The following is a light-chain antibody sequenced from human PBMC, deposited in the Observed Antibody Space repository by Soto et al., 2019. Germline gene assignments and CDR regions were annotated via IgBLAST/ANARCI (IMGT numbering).Light chain of an antibody. CDR3: QQHDSYPLT. CDR2: ATS. J-gene: IGKJ1*01. V-gene: IGKV1-9*01. Sequence: EIQLTQSPSFLSASVGDRIIISCRASQGVRIYLAWYQQKPGKAPQLLIYATSTLKSGVPSRFSGSGSATVFILIISRVQPEDFATYYWQQHDSYPLTCGQGTKVEIK. CDR1: QGVRIY.